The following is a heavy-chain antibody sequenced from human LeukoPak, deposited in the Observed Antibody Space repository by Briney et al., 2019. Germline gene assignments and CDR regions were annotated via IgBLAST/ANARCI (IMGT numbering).Heavy chain of an antibody. CDR1: GYTFTSYG. D-gene: IGHD6-19*01. V-gene: IGHV1-18*01. J-gene: IGHJ3*02. CDR3: ARAQETYSSGWYGYVLDI. Sequence: GASVKVSCKASGYTFTSYGISWVRQAPGQGLEWMGWISAYNGNTNYAQKFQGRVTMTADESTSTAYMELSSLRSEDTALYYCARAQETYSSGWYGYVLDIWGQGTMVTVSS. CDR2: ISAYNGNT.